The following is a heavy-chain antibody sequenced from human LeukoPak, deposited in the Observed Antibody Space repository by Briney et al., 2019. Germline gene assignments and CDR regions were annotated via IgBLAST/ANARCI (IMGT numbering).Heavy chain of an antibody. CDR3: AKYSGSGSPYFDY. D-gene: IGHD3-10*01. J-gene: IGHJ4*02. CDR2: IYSGGST. CDR1: GFTVSFNY. V-gene: IGHV3-53*01. Sequence: GGSLRLSCAASGFTVSFNYMSWVRQAPGKGLEWISVIYSGGSTYYADSVKGRFTISRDSSKNTLSLQMNSLRADDTAVYYCAKYSGSGSPYFDYWGQGTLVTVSS.